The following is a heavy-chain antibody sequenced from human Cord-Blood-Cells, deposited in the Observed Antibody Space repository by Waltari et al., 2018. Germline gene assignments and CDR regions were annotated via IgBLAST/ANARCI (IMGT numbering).Heavy chain of an antibody. CDR1: GGSFSGYY. CDR2: INHSGST. D-gene: IGHD6-13*01. J-gene: IGHJ4*02. CDR3: ARGAGSSSFDY. Sequence: QVQLQQWGAGLLKPSETLSLTCAVYGGSFSGYYWSWIRQPPGKGLEWIGEINHSGSTNYNPSLKSRVTISVDTSKNQCSMKLSSVTAADTAVYYCARGAGSSSFDYWGQGTLVTVSS. V-gene: IGHV4-34*01.